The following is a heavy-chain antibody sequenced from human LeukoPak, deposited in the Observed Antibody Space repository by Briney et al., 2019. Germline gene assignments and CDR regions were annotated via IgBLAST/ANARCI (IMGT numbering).Heavy chain of an antibody. CDR1: GYSFTTYW. CDR2: IYPGDSDT. V-gene: IGHV5-51*01. J-gene: IGHJ4*02. Sequence: GESLKISCKDSGYSFTTYWIGWVRQMPGKGLEWMGIIYPGDSDTRYSPSFQGQVTISADKSITTAYLQWSSLKASDTAMYYCARHVQLEAPPDYWGQGTLVTVSS. D-gene: IGHD1-1*01. CDR3: ARHVQLEAPPDY.